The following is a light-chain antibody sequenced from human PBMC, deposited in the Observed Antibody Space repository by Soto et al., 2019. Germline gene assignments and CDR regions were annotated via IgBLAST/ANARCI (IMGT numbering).Light chain of an antibody. V-gene: IGKV3-20*01. CDR3: QQYGGSPRT. CDR2: GAS. CDR1: QSVGTS. J-gene: IGKJ1*01. Sequence: EIVSTQSPVTLSLSPGERGTLSCRASQSVGTSLAWYQQKPGQAPRLLIYGASNRATGIPDRFSGSGSGTDFTLTISKLEPEDFAVYHCQQYGGSPRTFGQGTKVDIK.